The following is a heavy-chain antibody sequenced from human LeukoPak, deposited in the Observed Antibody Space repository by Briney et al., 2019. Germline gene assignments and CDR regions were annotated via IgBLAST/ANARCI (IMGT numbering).Heavy chain of an antibody. CDR1: GGSISSSSYS. CDR2: IYYSGST. Sequence: SETLSLTRTVSGGSISSSSYSWGWIRQPPGKGLEWIGRIYYSGSTYYNPSLKSRVTISVDTSKNQFSLKVHSATAADTAVYYCAYHTSPSYWGQGTLVTVSS. D-gene: IGHD1-26*01. CDR3: AYHTSPSY. V-gene: IGHV4-39*01. J-gene: IGHJ4*02.